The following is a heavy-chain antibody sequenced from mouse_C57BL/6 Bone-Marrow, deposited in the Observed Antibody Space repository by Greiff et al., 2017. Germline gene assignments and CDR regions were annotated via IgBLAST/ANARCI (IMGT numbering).Heavy chain of an antibody. J-gene: IGHJ4*01. D-gene: IGHD1-3*01. CDR3: ASSGLAMDY. V-gene: IGHV5-17*01. CDR2: VSSGSSTI. CDR1: GFTFSDYG. Sequence: EVKVVESGGGLVKPGGSLKLSCAASGFTFSDYGMHWVRQAPEKGLEWVAYVSSGSSTIYYADTVKGRFTISRDNAKNTLFLQMTSLRSEDTAMYYCASSGLAMDYWGQGTSVTVSA.